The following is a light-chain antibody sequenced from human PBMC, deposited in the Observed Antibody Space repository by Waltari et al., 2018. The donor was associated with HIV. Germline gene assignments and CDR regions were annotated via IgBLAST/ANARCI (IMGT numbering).Light chain of an antibody. CDR1: NIGSKS. CDR3: QVWISPNDQINWV. V-gene: IGLV3-21*02. Sequence: SYVLTQPPSVSAAPGQTARITCGGDNIGSKSVHWYQQMPGQAPVLVVYDGRDRPSGIPERISGSNSGNTATLTISRVEAGDEADYYCQVWISPNDQINWVFGGGTKLTVL. J-gene: IGLJ3*02. CDR2: DGR.